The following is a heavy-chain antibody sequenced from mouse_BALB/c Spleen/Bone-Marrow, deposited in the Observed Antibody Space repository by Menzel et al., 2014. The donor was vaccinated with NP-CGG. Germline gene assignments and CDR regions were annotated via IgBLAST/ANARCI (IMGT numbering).Heavy chain of an antibody. D-gene: IGHD1-1*01. CDR2: IWWNDGK. Sequence: TLKVCGPGILQPTQTLSLTCSFSEFSLRTSGMGVGWIRQPSGKGLEWLAHIWWNDGKRYNPALKSRLTISTNTSSGQVFLKIASVDTADTATYYCALYGRTYVGYFDVWGAGTTVTVSS. V-gene: IGHV8-11*01. CDR1: EFSLRTSGMG. J-gene: IGHJ1*01. CDR3: ALYGRTYVGYFDV.